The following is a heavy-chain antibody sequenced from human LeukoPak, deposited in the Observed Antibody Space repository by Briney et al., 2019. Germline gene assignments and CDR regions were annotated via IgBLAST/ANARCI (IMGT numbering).Heavy chain of an antibody. CDR2: INPNSGGT. CDR3: ARVSGSSSSRGFFGY. V-gene: IGHV1-2*02. D-gene: IGHD6-6*01. Sequence: VASVKVSCKASGYTFTGYYMHWVRQAPGQGLEWMGWINPNSGGTNYAQKFQGRVTMTRDTSISTAYMELSRLRSDDTAVYYCARVSGSSSSRGFFGYWGQGTLVTVSS. CDR1: GYTFTGYY. J-gene: IGHJ4*02.